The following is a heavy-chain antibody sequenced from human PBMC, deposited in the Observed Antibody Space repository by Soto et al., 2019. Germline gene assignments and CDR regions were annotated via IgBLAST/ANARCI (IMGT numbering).Heavy chain of an antibody. V-gene: IGHV4-31*03. Sequence: PSETLSLTCTVSGDSVSSGGYYWNWIRQHPGRGLEWLGYIYDSETTYYNPSLESRLSISVDASKNQFSLKVTSVTPADTAVYYCARENFGVIIHDAFDLWGQGTMLTVSS. CDR1: GDSVSSGGYY. CDR2: IYDSETT. D-gene: IGHD2-8*01. J-gene: IGHJ3*01. CDR3: ARENFGVIIHDAFDL.